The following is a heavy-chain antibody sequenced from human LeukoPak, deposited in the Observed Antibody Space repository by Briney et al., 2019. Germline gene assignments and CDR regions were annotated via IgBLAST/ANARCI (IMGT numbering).Heavy chain of an antibody. CDR1: GGSISSSSYY. CDR3: ARHDKIFAVVIPPSFHY. V-gene: IGHV4-39*01. J-gene: IGHJ4*02. CDR2: IYYSGST. D-gene: IGHD3-3*01. Sequence: SETLSLTCTVSGGSISSSSYYWGWIRQPPGKGLEWIGSIYYSGSTYYNPSLKRRVTISVDTSKNQFSLKLSSVTAADTAVYYCARHDKIFAVVIPPSFHYWDQGTLVTVSS.